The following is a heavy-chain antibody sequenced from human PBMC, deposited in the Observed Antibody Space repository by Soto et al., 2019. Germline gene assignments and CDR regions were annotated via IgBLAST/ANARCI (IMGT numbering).Heavy chain of an antibody. D-gene: IGHD3-3*01. CDR3: ARARITIFGVVILAAMDV. CDR2: IGTAGDT. CDR1: GFSFSSYD. V-gene: IGHV3-13*01. J-gene: IGHJ6*03. Sequence: GGSLRLSCAASGFSFSSYDMHWVRQATGKGLEWVSAIGTAGDTYYPGSVKGRFTISRENAKNSLYLQMNSLRAGDTAVYYCARARITIFGVVILAAMDVWGKGTTVTVSS.